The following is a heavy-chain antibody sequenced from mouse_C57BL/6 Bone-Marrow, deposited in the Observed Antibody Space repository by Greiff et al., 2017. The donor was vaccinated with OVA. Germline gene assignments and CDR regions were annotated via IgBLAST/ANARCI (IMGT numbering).Heavy chain of an antibody. Sequence: VQLQQPGAELVMPGASVKLSCKASGYTFTSYWMHWVKQRPGQGLEWIGEIDPSDSYPNYNQKFKGKSTLTVDKSSSTAYMQRSSLTSEDSAVYYCARGGNYSYYFDYWGQGTTLTVSS. CDR1: GYTFTSYW. CDR3: ARGGNYSYYFDY. D-gene: IGHD2-1*01. CDR2: IDPSDSYP. V-gene: IGHV1-69*01. J-gene: IGHJ2*01.